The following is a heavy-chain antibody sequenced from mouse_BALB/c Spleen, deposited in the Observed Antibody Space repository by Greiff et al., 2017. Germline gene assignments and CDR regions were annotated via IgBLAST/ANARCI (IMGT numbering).Heavy chain of an antibody. Sequence: EVKLMESGGGLVQPGGSRKLSCAASGFTFSSFGMHWVRQAPEKGLEWVAYISSGSSTIYYADTVKGRFTISRDNPKNTLFLQMTSLRSEDTAMYYCARKGNYYGQYYFDYWGQGTTLTVSS. J-gene: IGHJ2*01. D-gene: IGHD1-2*01. CDR2: ISSGSSTI. V-gene: IGHV5-17*02. CDR1: GFTFSSFG. CDR3: ARKGNYYGQYYFDY.